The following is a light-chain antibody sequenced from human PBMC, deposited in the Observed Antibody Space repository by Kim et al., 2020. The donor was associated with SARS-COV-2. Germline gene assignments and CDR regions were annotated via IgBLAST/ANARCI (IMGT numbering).Light chain of an antibody. CDR2: EGS. CDR3: CSYAGSSTFV. V-gene: IGLV2-23*01. Sequence: GQSITLSCTGTSSDVWSYNLVSWYQQHPGKAPKLMIYEGSKRPSGVSNRFSGSKSGNTASLTISGLQAEDEADYYCCSYAGSSTFVFGTGTKVTVL. J-gene: IGLJ1*01. CDR1: SSDVWSYNL.